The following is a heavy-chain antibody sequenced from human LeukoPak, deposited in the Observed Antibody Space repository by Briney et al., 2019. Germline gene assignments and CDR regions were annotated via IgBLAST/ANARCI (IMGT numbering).Heavy chain of an antibody. Sequence: SETLSLTCAVSGYSISSGYYWGWIRQPPGKGLDWIASMYHNGSTYYNPSLKSRVTISVDTSKNQFSLRLSSVTAADTAVYYCAKQGPTVVAHFDTWGPGTLVTVSS. J-gene: IGHJ4*02. CDR1: GYSISSGYY. CDR3: AKQGPTVVAHFDT. CDR2: MYHNGST. D-gene: IGHD4-23*01. V-gene: IGHV4-38-2*01.